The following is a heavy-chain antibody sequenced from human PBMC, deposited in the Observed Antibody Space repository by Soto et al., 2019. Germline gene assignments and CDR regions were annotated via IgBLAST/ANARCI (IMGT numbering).Heavy chain of an antibody. CDR2: ISSIGST. CDR1: GSSIISTTKY. CDR3: ARQDHGDYEFFFDY. V-gene: IGHV4-39*01. Sequence: TLSLTCTVSGSSIISTTKYWVWIRQAPGRGLEWIGTISSIGSTYYNPSLEGRVTISVDTSKNQFSLKVTSVTAADTGLYYCARQDHGDYEFFFDYWGQGTLVTVSS. D-gene: IGHD4-17*01. J-gene: IGHJ4*02.